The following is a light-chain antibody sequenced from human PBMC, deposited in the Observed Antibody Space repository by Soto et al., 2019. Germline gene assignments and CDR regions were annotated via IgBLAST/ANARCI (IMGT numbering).Light chain of an antibody. J-gene: IGLJ2*01. CDR3: QSYDSSLSGSV. V-gene: IGLV1-40*01. CDR2: GNS. CDR1: RSNIGAGYD. Sequence: QSVLTQPPSVSGAPGQRVTISGTGSRSNIGAGYDVHWYQQLPGTAPKLLIYGNSNRPSGIPDRFSGSKSGTSASLAITGLQDEDEADYYCQSYDSSLSGSVFGGGTKLTVL.